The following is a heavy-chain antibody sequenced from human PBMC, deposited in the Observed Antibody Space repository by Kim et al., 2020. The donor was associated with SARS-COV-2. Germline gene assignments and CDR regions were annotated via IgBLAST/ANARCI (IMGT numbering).Heavy chain of an antibody. D-gene: IGHD3-10*01. J-gene: IGHJ4*02. CDR3: AREAKIPAPTMVRGVIDY. V-gene: IGHV4-31*02. Sequence: KKRVTISVDTSKNQFSLKLSSVTAADTAVYYCAREAKIPAPTMVRGVIDYWGQGTLVTVSS.